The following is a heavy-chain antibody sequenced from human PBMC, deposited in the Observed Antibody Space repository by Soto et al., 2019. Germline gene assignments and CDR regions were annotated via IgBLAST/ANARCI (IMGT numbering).Heavy chain of an antibody. Sequence: QITLKESGPPVVKPTQTLTLTCSLSGFSLNTGGVGVGWIRQPPGKALEWLAVIYWDDDKSWNPSLRDRLTINRDASDDQVVLTVTNMDPVDTGTYYCARRRGGFGGGWTTPYFDCWGQGTLVTVSS. CDR2: IYWDDDK. D-gene: IGHD6-19*01. V-gene: IGHV2-5*02. J-gene: IGHJ4*02. CDR1: GFSLNTGGVG. CDR3: ARRRGGFGGGWTTPYFDC.